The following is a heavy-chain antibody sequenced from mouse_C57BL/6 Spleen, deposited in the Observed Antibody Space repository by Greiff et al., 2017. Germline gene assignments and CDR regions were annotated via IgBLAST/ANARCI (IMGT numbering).Heavy chain of an antibody. CDR1: GFSLTSYG. CDR3: ARQGQDDYYAVDY. J-gene: IGHJ4*01. V-gene: IGHV2-6-1*01. D-gene: IGHD2-12*01. CDR2: IWSDGST. Sequence: HVQLKESGPGLVAPSQTLSITCPVSGFSLTSYGVPWVRQPPGKGLEWLVVIWSDGSTTYNSALKSRLSISKGNSKSQDYLKMNSLQTDGTAMYYGARQGQDDYYAVDYWGQGTSVTVSS.